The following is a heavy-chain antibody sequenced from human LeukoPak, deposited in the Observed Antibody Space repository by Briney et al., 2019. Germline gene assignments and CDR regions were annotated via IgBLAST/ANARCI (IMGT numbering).Heavy chain of an antibody. CDR3: ARVFEYYDYVWGSYRYANDAFDI. D-gene: IGHD3-16*02. Sequence: ASVKVSCKASGYTFTGYYMHWVRQAPGQGLERMGWINPNSGGTNYEQKFQGRVTITRDTPISTAYMELSRLRSDDTAVYYCARVFEYYDYVWGSYRYANDAFDIWGQGTMVTVSS. CDR1: GYTFTGYY. J-gene: IGHJ3*02. CDR2: INPNSGGT. V-gene: IGHV1-2*02.